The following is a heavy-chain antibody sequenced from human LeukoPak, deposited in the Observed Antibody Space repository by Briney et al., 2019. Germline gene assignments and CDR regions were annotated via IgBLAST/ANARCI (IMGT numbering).Heavy chain of an antibody. J-gene: IGHJ4*02. V-gene: IGHV1-2*02. D-gene: IGHD2-2*01. CDR3: ARANPLYCSSTTCLFDY. CDR2: INPNSGDT. CDR1: GYTFTGCY. Sequence: ASVKVSCKASGYTFTGCYMHWVRQAPGQGFEWMGWINPNSGDTNYAQKLQGRVTMTRDTSISTAHMELSRLRSDDTAVYYCARANPLYCSSTTCLFDYWGQGTLVTVSS.